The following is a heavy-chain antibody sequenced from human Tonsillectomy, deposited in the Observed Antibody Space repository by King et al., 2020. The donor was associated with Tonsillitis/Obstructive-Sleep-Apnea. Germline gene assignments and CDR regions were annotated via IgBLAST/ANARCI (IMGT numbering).Heavy chain of an antibody. CDR3: TPFFV. CDR1: GFTFSSTW. J-gene: IGHJ6*02. CDR2: IKSKNDGETK. Sequence: VQLVESGGGLVKPGGSLRLSCEASGFTFSSTWLIWVRQAPGKGLEWVGRIKSKNDGETKDYAAPVKGRFTISRDDSKNTLYLQMNSLKTEDTAVYYCTPFFVWGQGPTVTVSS. V-gene: IGHV3-15*07.